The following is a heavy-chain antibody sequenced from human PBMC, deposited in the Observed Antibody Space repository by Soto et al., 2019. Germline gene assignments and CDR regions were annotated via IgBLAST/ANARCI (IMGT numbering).Heavy chain of an antibody. V-gene: IGHV5-51*01. CDR3: ARGGVSTRTFDY. D-gene: IGHD3-3*01. Sequence: GESLKISCKGSGYNFACYLIAWVRQMPGKGLELMGIIYPSDSDTRYRPSFQGQVTISADKSISSAYLQWSSLRASDTAMYYCARGGVSTRTFDYWGQGTPVTVSS. CDR1: GYNFACYL. J-gene: IGHJ4*02. CDR2: IYPSDSDT.